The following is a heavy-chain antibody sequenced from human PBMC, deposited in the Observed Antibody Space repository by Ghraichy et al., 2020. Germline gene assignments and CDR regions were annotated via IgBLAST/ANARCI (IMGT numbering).Heavy chain of an antibody. D-gene: IGHD1-26*01. Sequence: GESLNISCRGSGYIFTNYWVAWVRQMPGKGLEWMGIIYAGDSDTKYSPSFQGHVTFSVDKSISTAFLQWSSLRASDTAIYYCARQGGSYPDGFDVWGPGTLVTVSS. CDR1: GYIFTNYW. V-gene: IGHV5-51*01. J-gene: IGHJ3*01. CDR2: IYAGDSDT. CDR3: ARQGGSYPDGFDV.